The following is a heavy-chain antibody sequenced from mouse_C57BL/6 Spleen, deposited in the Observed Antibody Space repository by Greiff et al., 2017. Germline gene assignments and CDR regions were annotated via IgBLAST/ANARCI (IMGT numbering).Heavy chain of an antibody. CDR2: IDPETGGT. J-gene: IGHJ2*01. D-gene: IGHD2-1*01. Sequence: QVQLQQSGAELVRPGASVTLSCKASGYTFTDYEMHWVKQTPVHGLEWIGAIDPETGGTAYNQKFKGKAILTAYKSYSTAYMGLRRLTSEDYAVCYCTRWDGNPFDYWGQGTTLTVSS. CDR1: GYTFTDYE. V-gene: IGHV1-15*01. CDR3: TRWDGNPFDY.